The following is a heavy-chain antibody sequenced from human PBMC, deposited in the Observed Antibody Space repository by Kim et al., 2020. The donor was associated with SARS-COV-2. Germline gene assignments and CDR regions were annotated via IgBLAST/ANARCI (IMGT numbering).Heavy chain of an antibody. V-gene: IGHV3-74*01. CDR2: IYSDGSST. D-gene: IGHD3-10*01. J-gene: IGHJ6*02. Sequence: GGSLRLSCAASGFTFSTFWMHWVRQAPGKGLVWVSRIYSDGSSTSHADSVKGRFTISRDNAKNMLYLQMNSLRAEDTAVYYCARRAVGHGMDVWGRGTTVIVSS. CDR3: ARRAVGHGMDV. CDR1: GFTFSTFW.